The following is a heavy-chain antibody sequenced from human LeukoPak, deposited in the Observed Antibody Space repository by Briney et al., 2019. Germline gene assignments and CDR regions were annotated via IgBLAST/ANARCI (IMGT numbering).Heavy chain of an antibody. J-gene: IGHJ4*02. V-gene: IGHV3-23*01. CDR1: GFTFSSYA. CDR3: ANKVPANWGSYFDY. CDR2: ISGSGDST. Sequence: GGSLRLSCAASGFTFSSYAMSWVRQAPGKGLEWVSAISGSGDSTYSTDSVRGRFTISRDNSKNTLYLQMNSLRAEDTAVYYCANKVPANWGSYFDYWGQGTLVTVSS. D-gene: IGHD7-27*01.